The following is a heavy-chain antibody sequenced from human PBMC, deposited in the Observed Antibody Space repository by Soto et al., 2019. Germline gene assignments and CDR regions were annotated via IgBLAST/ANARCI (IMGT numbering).Heavy chain of an antibody. CDR3: ARHQSSYSWFDP. CDR1: GGSISSSSYY. D-gene: IGHD6-13*01. J-gene: IGHJ5*02. V-gene: IGHV4-39*01. Sequence: SETLSLTCTVSGGSISSSSYYWGWIRQPPGKGLEWIGSINYSGSTYYSPSLKSRVTISVDTSKKQFSLKLSSVTAADTAVYYCARHQSSYSWFDPWGQGTLVTVSS. CDR2: INYSGST.